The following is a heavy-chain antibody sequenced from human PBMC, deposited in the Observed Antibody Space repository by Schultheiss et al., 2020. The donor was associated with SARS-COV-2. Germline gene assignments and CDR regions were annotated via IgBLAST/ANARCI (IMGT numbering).Heavy chain of an antibody. CDR1: GFTFSSYG. D-gene: IGHD6-19*01. J-gene: IGHJ4*03. CDR2: IWYDGSNK. Sequence: GESLKISCAASGFTFSSYGMHWVRQAPGKGLEWVAVIWYDGSNKYYADSVKGRFTISRDNSKNTLYLQINSLRAEDTAVYYCARDLRAVAVFGFDYWGQGTTVTVSS. CDR3: ARDLRAVAVFGFDY. V-gene: IGHV3-33*01.